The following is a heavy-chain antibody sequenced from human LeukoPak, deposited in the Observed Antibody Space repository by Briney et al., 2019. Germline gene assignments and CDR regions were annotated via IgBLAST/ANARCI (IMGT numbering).Heavy chain of an antibody. CDR1: KFSFSSYS. Sequence: PGGSLRLSCAASKFSFSSYSINWVRQAPGKGLEWVSSISSGGDSMYYADSVKGRFTISRDNAKNSLYLQMNSLRAEDTAVYYCASAWHLGIVVVMLDYWGQGTLVTVSS. CDR2: ISSGGDSM. V-gene: IGHV3-21*01. CDR3: ASAWHLGIVVVMLDY. D-gene: IGHD3-22*01. J-gene: IGHJ4*02.